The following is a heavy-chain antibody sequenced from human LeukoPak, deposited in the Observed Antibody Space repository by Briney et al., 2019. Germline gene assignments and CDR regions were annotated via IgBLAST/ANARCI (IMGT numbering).Heavy chain of an antibody. CDR2: ISYDGSNK. CDR3: ARYNAYLDY. D-gene: IGHD2-21*01. CDR1: GFTFSSYA. J-gene: IGHJ4*02. Sequence: PGRSLRLSCAASGFTFSSYAMHWVRQAPGKGLEWVAVISYDGSNKYYADSVKGRFTISRDNAKNSLYLQMSSLRAEDTAVYYCARYNAYLDYWGQGTLVTVSS. V-gene: IGHV3-30-3*01.